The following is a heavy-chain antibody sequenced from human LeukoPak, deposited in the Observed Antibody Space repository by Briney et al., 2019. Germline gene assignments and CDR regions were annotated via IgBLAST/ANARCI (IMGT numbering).Heavy chain of an antibody. CDR3: ARDYSRTASFSDY. Sequence: GGSLRLSCAASGFTFSSYSMNWVRQAPGKGLEWVANIKQDGSEKYYVDSVKGRFTISRDNAKNSLYLQMNSLRAEDTAVYYCARDYSRTASFSDYWGQGTLVTVSS. V-gene: IGHV3-7*01. CDR2: IKQDGSEK. J-gene: IGHJ4*02. CDR1: GFTFSSYS. D-gene: IGHD6-13*01.